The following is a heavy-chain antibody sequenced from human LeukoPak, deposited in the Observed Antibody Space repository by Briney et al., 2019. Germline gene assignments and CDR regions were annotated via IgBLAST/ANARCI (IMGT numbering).Heavy chain of an antibody. J-gene: IGHJ4*02. CDR1: GFTFSTFG. D-gene: IGHD2-21*01. Sequence: GGSLRLSCAAPGFTFSTFGIHWVRQAPGKGLEWVALISSDGNNKYYADSVKGRFTISRDNSKNTLYLQMNSLRAEDTAVYFCAKDTSMWHHFDYWGQGTLVTVSS. CDR3: AKDTSMWHHFDY. CDR2: ISSDGNNK. V-gene: IGHV3-30*18.